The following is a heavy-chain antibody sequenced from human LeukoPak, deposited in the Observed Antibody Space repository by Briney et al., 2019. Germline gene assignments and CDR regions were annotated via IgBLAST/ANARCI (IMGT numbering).Heavy chain of an antibody. CDR1: GFTFDDYA. D-gene: IGHD5-12*01. V-gene: IGHV3-9*03. J-gene: IGHJ4*02. CDR3: AKDIGGYSGYERAFDY. Sequence: GRSLRLSCAASGFTFDDYAMHWVRQAPGKGLEWVSGISWNSGSIGYADSVKGRFTISRDNAKNSLYLQMNSLRAEDMALYYCAKDIGGYSGYERAFDYWGQGTLVTVSS. CDR2: ISWNSGSI.